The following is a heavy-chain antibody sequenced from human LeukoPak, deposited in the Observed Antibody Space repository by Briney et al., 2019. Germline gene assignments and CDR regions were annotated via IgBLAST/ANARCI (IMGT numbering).Heavy chain of an antibody. CDR1: GFTFSSYA. D-gene: IGHD1-26*01. J-gene: IGHJ4*02. CDR2: ISYDGSNK. CDR3: ARDGGSYGLG. Sequence: PGGSLRLSCAASGFTFSSYAMHWVRQAPGKGLEWVAVISYDGSNKYYADSVKGRFTISRDNSKNTLYLQMNSLRAEDTAVYYCARDGGSYGLGWGQGTLVTVSS. V-gene: IGHV3-30-3*01.